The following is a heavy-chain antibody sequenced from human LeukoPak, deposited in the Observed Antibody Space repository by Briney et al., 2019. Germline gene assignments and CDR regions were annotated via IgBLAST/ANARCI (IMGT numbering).Heavy chain of an antibody. Sequence: GGSLRLSCAASGFTVSSNYMSWVRQAPGKGLEGVSIIYRDGTTYYADSVRGRFTISRDNSKNTLYLEMNSLRAEDTAVYYCARDSPANWAQFDYWGQGTLVTVSS. CDR1: GFTVSSNY. J-gene: IGHJ4*02. V-gene: IGHV3-53*01. D-gene: IGHD7-27*01. CDR3: ARDSPANWAQFDY. CDR2: IYRDGTT.